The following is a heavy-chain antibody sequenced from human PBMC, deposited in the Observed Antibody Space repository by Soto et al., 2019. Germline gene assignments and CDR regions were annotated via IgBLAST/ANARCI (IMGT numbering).Heavy chain of an antibody. CDR2: INPSGGST. J-gene: IGHJ4*02. D-gene: IGHD6-13*01. V-gene: IGHV1-46*01. Sequence: QDPGQGLEWMGIINPSGGSTSYAQKFQGRVTMTRDTSTSTVYMELSSLRSEDTAVYYCARDVAAAGLDYWGQGTLVTGSS. CDR3: ARDVAAAGLDY.